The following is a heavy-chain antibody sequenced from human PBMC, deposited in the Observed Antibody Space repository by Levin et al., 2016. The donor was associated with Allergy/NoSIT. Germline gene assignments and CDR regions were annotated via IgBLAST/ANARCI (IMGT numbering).Heavy chain of an antibody. CDR3: AREGHTYYDILTGPGWFDP. J-gene: IGHJ5*02. D-gene: IGHD3-9*01. CDR2: ISSSSSYI. Sequence: GGSLRLSCAASGFTFSDYYMSWIRQAPGKGLEWVSSISSSSSYIYYADSVKGRFTISRDNAKNSLYLQMNSLRAEDTAVYYCAREGHTYYDILTGPGWFDPWGQGTLVTVSS. CDR1: GFTFSDYY. V-gene: IGHV3-11*06.